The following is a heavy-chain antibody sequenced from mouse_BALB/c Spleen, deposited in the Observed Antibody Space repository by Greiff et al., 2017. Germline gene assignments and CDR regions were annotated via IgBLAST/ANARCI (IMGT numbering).Heavy chain of an antibody. CDR2: ISSGSSTI. D-gene: IGHD2-2*01. J-gene: IGHJ4*01. V-gene: IGHV5-17*02. CDR1: GFTFSSFG. CDR3: ARDGYEGAMDY. Sequence: EVMLVESGGGLVQPGGSRKLSCAASGFTFSSFGMHWVRQAPEKGLEWVAYISSGSSTIYYADTVKGRFTISRDNPKNTLFLQMTSLRSEDTAMYYCARDGYEGAMDYWGQGTSVTVSS.